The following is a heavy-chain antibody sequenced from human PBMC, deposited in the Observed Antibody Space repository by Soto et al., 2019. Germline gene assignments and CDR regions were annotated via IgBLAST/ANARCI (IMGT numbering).Heavy chain of an antibody. CDR2: ISGSGVST. D-gene: IGHD6-19*01. J-gene: IGHJ6*02. CDR3: AREWVADSSPMDV. Sequence: GGSLRLSCAASGFTFSTYAMNWVRQVPAKGLDWVSAISGSGVSTYYADSVKGRFIISRDNSKNTLFLQLNSLRADDTAVYYYAREWVADSSPMDVWGQGTTVTVSS. CDR1: GFTFSTYA. V-gene: IGHV3-23*01.